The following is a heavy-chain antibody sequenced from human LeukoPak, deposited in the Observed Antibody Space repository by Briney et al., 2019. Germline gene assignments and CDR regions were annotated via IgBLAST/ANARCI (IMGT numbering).Heavy chain of an antibody. V-gene: IGHV3-48*03. Sequence: GGSLRLSCAASGVTFSSYEMSWVRHALGKGLEWGSYISITGSSIYYEDSVKGRFIITRDNAKNSLYLQMNSLRAEDTAVYYCAYGSGSRRGYYYGMDVWGQGTTVTVSS. CDR2: ISITGSSI. D-gene: IGHD3-10*01. J-gene: IGHJ6*02. CDR1: GVTFSSYE. CDR3: AYGSGSRRGYYYGMDV.